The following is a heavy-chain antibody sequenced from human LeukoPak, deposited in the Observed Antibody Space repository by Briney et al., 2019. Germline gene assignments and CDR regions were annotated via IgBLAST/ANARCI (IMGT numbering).Heavy chain of an antibody. CDR3: ARGGGDHAFDI. J-gene: IGHJ3*02. CDR2: IDNNGRDT. Sequence: GGSLRLSCAASGFTFSSYWMHWVRHSPEKGLVWVSRIDNNGRDTIYADSVKGRFTISRDNTRNTLHLQLGSLRVEDMAIYYCARGGGDHAFDIWGQGTMVTVSS. CDR1: GFTFSSYW. V-gene: IGHV3-74*01. D-gene: IGHD2-21*02.